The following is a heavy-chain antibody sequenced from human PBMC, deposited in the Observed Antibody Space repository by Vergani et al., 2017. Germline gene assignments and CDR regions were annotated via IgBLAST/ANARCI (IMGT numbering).Heavy chain of an antibody. V-gene: IGHV4-39*01. CDR1: GGSISSSSYY. J-gene: IGHJ4*02. CDR2: IYYSGST. Sequence: QLQLQESGPGLVKPSETLSLTCTVSGGSISSSSYYWGWIRQPPGKGLEWIGSIYYSGSTHYNPSLKSRVTISVDTSKNQFSLKLSSVTAADTAVYYCARLGIAVAGTIGYWGQGTLVTVSS. CDR3: ARLGIAVAGTIGY. D-gene: IGHD6-19*01.